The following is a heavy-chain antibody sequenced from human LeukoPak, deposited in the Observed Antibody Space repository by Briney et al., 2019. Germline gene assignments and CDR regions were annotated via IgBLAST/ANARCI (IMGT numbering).Heavy chain of an antibody. V-gene: IGHV4-34*01. CDR1: GFTFSSSA. D-gene: IGHD2-2*01. Sequence: GSLRLSCAASGFTFSSSAMSWIRQPPGKGLEWIGEINHSGSTNYNPSLKSRVTISVDTSKNQFSLKLSSVTAADTAVYYCARVENQPLTYRNPRWFDPWGQGTLVTVSS. J-gene: IGHJ5*02. CDR2: INHSGST. CDR3: ARVENQPLTYRNPRWFDP.